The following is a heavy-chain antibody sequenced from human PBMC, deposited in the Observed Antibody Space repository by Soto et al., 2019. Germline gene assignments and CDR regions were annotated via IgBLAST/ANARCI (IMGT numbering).Heavy chain of an antibody. Sequence: QVQLVQSGAEVKKPGASVKVSCKASGYTFTSYAMHWVRQAPGQRLEWMGWINAGNGNTKYSQKFQGRVTITRDTSASTAYMELSSLRSGDTDVYYCARVAGTTGFDYWGQGTLVTVSS. J-gene: IGHJ4*02. CDR1: GYTFTSYA. CDR3: ARVAGTTGFDY. CDR2: INAGNGNT. V-gene: IGHV1-3*01. D-gene: IGHD1-7*01.